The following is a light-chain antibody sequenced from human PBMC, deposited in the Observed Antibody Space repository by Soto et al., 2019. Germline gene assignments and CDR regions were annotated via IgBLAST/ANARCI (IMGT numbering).Light chain of an antibody. V-gene: IGKV4-1*01. CDR1: QSVLYSPNNKNY. Sequence: DIVMTQSPDSLAVSLGERATINCKSSQSVLYSPNNKNYLAWYQQKPGQPPKLLIYWASTRESGVPGRFSGSGSATDFNLSISSLQAEDVAVYFCHPYFLTPYTFGQGTKLEIK. J-gene: IGKJ2*01. CDR2: WAS. CDR3: HPYFLTPYT.